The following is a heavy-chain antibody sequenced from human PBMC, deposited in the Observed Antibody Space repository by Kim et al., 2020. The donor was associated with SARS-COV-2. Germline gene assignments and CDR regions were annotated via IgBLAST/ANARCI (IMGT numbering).Heavy chain of an antibody. CDR3: ARDSRNDAFDI. V-gene: IGHV6-1*01. Sequence: NDYAVSVKSRITINPDTSKNQFSLQLNSVTPEDTAVYYCARDSRNDAFDIWGQGTMVTVSS. CDR2: N. J-gene: IGHJ3*02.